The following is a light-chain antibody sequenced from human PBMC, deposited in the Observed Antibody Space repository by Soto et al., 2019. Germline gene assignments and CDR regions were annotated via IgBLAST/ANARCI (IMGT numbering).Light chain of an antibody. J-gene: IGKJ5*01. CDR2: DAS. CDR1: QSVGSY. Sequence: EIVLPQSPVTLSLSPGERATLSCRASQSVGSYLAWYQHKPGHAPRLLIYDASHRATGIPARFSGSGSGTDFTFTISSLQPEDIATYYCQQYSHLITFGQGTRLEIK. CDR3: QQYSHLIT. V-gene: IGKV3-11*01.